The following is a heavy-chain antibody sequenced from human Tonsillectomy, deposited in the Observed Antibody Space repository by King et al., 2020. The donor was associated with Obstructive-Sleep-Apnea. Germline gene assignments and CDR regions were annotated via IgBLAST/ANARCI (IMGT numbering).Heavy chain of an antibody. J-gene: IGHJ4*02. CDR3: ASGYYYGSSGPHGARITPSYYFNS. V-gene: IGHV3-11*06. CDR1: GFTFSDYY. D-gene: IGHD3-22*01. CDR2: ISSSSSYT. Sequence: VQLVESGGGLVKPGGSLRLSCAASGFTFSDYYMSWIRQAPGKGLEWVSYISSSSSYTHYADSVKGRFTISRDNAKNSLYLRMNGLRAEDTAVYYCASGYYYGSSGPHGARITPSYYFNSWGQGTLVTVSS.